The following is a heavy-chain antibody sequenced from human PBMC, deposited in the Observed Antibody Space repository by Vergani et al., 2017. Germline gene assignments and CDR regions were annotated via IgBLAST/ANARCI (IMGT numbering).Heavy chain of an antibody. CDR2: ISAYNGNT. Sequence: QVQLVQSGAEVKKPGASVKVSCKASGYTFTSYGISWVRQAPGQGLEWMGWISAYNGNTNYAQKLQGRVTMTTDTSTSTAYMELRSLRTADTAVYYWARDDGGAAVAPTAFDIWGQGTMVTVSS. J-gene: IGHJ3*02. CDR3: ARDDGGAAVAPTAFDI. V-gene: IGHV1-18*01. CDR1: GYTFTSYG. D-gene: IGHD6-19*01.